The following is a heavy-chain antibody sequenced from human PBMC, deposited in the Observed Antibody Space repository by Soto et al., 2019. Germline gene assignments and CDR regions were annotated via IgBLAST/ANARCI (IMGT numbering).Heavy chain of an antibody. CDR1: GVSVRSYT. CDR3: ARDGMTTGDT. V-gene: IGHV4-4*07. D-gene: IGHD2-21*02. Sequence: SETLSLTCIVSGVSVRSYTWSWVRQPANKGLEWIGRVFSSVSATYNPSLKSRVSISMDTPENRISLKLDSVTTADAGVYFCARDGMTTGDTWGPGTLVTVSS. CDR2: VFSSVSA. J-gene: IGHJ4*02.